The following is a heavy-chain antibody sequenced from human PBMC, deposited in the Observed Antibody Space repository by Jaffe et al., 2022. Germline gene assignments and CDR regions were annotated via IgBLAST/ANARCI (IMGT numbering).Heavy chain of an antibody. CDR2: IYYSGST. CDR3: ARVSDYYVYNWFDP. V-gene: IGHV4-59*01. D-gene: IGHD3-22*01. Sequence: QVQLQESGPGLVKPSETLSLTCTVSGGSISSYYWSWIRQPPGKGLEWIGYIYYSGSTNYNPSLKSRVTISVDTSKNQFSLKLSSVTAADTAVYYCARVSDYYVYNWFDPWGQGTLVTVSS. CDR1: GGSISSYY. J-gene: IGHJ5*02.